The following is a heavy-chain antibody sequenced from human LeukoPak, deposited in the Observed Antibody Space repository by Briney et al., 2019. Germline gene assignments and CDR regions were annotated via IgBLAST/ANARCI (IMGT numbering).Heavy chain of an antibody. D-gene: IGHD4-4*01. J-gene: IGHJ6*02. CDR3: ARVRRTPTGRYYYYYGMDV. CDR1: GGSISSYY. Sequence: KPSETLSLTCTVSGGSISSYYWSWIRQPPGKGLEWIGYIYYSGSTNYNPSLKSRVTISVDTSKNQFSLKLSSVTAADTAVYYCARVRRTPTGRYYYYYGMDVWGQGTTVTVSS. CDR2: IYYSGST. V-gene: IGHV4-59*01.